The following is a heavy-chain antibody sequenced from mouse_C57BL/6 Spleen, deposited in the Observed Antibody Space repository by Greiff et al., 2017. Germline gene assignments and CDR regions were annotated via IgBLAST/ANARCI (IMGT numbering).Heavy chain of an antibody. D-gene: IGHD2-2*01. CDR1: GYTFTSYW. Sequence: QVQLQPGAELVKPGASVKLSCKASGYTFTSYWMQWVKQRPGQGLEWIGEIDPSDSYTNYNQKFKGKATLTVDTSSSTAYMQLSSLTSEDSAVYYCARWLRRDYYAMDYWGQGTSVTVSS. V-gene: IGHV1-50*01. J-gene: IGHJ4*01. CDR3: ARWLRRDYYAMDY. CDR2: IDPSDSYT.